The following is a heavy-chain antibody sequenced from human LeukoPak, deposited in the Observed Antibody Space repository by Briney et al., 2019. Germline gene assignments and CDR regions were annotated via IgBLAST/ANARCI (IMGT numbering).Heavy chain of an antibody. J-gene: IGHJ4*02. CDR1: GGSISSYY. D-gene: IGHD3-22*01. CDR2: IYYSGST. Sequence: SETLSLTCTVSGGSISSYYWSWIRQPPGKGLEWIGYIYYSGSTNYNPSLKSRVTISVDTSKNQFSLKLSSVTAADTAVYYCARVLKYYYDSSGSEDYFDYWGQGTLVTVSS. CDR3: ARVLKYYYDSSGSEDYFDY. V-gene: IGHV4-59*01.